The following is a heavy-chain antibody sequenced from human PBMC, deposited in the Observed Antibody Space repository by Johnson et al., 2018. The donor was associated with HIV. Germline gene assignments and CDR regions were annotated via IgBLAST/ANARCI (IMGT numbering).Heavy chain of an antibody. CDR3: AKDPSYIVATAMTDAFDI. Sequence: QVLLVESGGGVVQPGGSLRLSCAASGFTFSNYGMHWVRQAPGKGLEWVAFIRYDGSNKYYADSVKGRFTISRDNSKNTLYLQMNSLRAEDTAVYYCAKDPSYIVATAMTDAFDIWGQGTMVTVSS. V-gene: IGHV3-30*02. D-gene: IGHD5-12*01. CDR1: GFTFSNYG. CDR2: IRYDGSNK. J-gene: IGHJ3*02.